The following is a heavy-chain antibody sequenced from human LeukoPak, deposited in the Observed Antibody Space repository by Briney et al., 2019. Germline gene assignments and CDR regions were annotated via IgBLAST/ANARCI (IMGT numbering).Heavy chain of an antibody. J-gene: IGHJ4*02. CDR1: GFSFRNYW. D-gene: IGHD3-16*02. CDR2: IKQDGSET. Sequence: PGGSLRLSCVVSGFSFRNYWMDWVRQAPGKGLDGVAFIKQDGSETAYADSVKGRFTISRDNAKNSLYLQMNRLRVEDTAVYYCATRGDLSWFGALRHWSQGTLVTVSS. V-gene: IGHV3-7*01. CDR3: ATRGDLSWFGALRH.